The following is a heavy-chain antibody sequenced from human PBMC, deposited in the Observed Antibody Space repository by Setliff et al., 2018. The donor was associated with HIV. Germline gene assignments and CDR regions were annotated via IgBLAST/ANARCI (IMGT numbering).Heavy chain of an antibody. CDR2: INHSGST. D-gene: IGHD6-19*01. J-gene: IGHJ4*02. CDR1: GDSISSGGYY. V-gene: IGHV4-34*01. CDR3: ARVQQWLVRAIDY. Sequence: KTSETLSLTCAVSGDSISSGGYYWSWIRQPPGKGLEWIGEINHSGSTNYNPSLKSRVTISVDTSKNQFSLKLSSVTAADTAVYYCARVQQWLVRAIDYWGQGTLVTVSS.